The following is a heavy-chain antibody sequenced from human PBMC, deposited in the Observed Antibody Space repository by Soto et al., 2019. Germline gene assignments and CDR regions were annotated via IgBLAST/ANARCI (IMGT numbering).Heavy chain of an antibody. CDR3: ARGGYSSSWSDAFDI. Sequence: GGSLRLSCAASGFTVSSNYMSLVRPAPGKGLEWVSVIYSGGSTYYADSVKGRFTISRHNSKNTLYLQMNSLRAEDTAVYYCARGGYSSSWSDAFDIWGQGTMVTVSS. CDR1: GFTVSSNY. J-gene: IGHJ3*02. V-gene: IGHV3-53*04. CDR2: IYSGGST. D-gene: IGHD6-13*01.